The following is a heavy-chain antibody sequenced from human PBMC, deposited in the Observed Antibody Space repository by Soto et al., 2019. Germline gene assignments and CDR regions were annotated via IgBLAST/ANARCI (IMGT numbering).Heavy chain of an antibody. CDR2: INPSGGST. V-gene: IGHV1-46*03. D-gene: IGHD3-9*01. J-gene: IGHJ6*03. Sequence: GASVKVSCKACGDTFTSYYMHWVRQAPGQGLEGMGIINPSGGSTSYAQKFQGRVTMTRDTSTSTVYMELSSLRSEDTAVYSCARGSADYDILTGYYPEPYYYYYYMDVWGKGTTVTVSS. CDR3: ARGSADYDILTGYYPEPYYYYYYMDV. CDR1: GDTFTSYY.